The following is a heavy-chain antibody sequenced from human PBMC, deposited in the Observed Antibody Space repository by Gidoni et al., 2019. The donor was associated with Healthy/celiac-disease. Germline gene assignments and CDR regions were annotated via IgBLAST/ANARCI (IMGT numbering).Heavy chain of an antibody. CDR2: IYHSGST. CDR3: AREMVRGVIGAFDI. J-gene: IGHJ3*02. CDR1: GGSISSGGYS. Sequence: QLQPQESGSGLVKPSQTLPLTCASSGGSISSGGYSWSWIRQPPGKGLEWIGYIYHSGSTYYNPSLKSRVTISVDRSKNQFSLKLSSVTAADTAVYYCAREMVRGVIGAFDIWGQGTMVTVSS. D-gene: IGHD3-10*01. V-gene: IGHV4-30-2*01.